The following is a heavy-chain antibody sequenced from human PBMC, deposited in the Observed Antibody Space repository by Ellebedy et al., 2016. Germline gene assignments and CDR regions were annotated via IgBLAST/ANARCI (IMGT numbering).Heavy chain of an antibody. CDR3: AKDLGTIVVVVAAAEYGMDV. J-gene: IGHJ6*02. D-gene: IGHD2-15*01. CDR2: ISAGGGGP. V-gene: IGHV3-23*01. CDR1: GFTFTNHA. Sequence: GESLKISCAASGFTFTNHAMNWVSQAPGKGLEWVSAISAGGGGPYYADSVKGRFTISGDNSKNTLYLQMNSRRGDDTAVYYCAKDLGTIVVVVAAAEYGMDVWGQGTTVTVSS.